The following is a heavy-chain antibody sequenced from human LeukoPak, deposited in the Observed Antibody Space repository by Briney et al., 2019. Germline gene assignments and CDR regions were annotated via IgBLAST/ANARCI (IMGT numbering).Heavy chain of an antibody. CDR1: GFTVSHNY. D-gene: IGHD2-2*01. Sequence: PGGSLRLSCTASGFTVSHNYMHWVRQAPGKGLEWVSVIHSGGSSYHADSVKGRFTISRDNSKNTVFLQLNSLRAEDTAVYYCARGPPAENFIDFWGREPLVTVSS. J-gene: IGHJ4*02. V-gene: IGHV3-53*01. CDR3: ARGPPAENFIDF. CDR2: IHSGGSS.